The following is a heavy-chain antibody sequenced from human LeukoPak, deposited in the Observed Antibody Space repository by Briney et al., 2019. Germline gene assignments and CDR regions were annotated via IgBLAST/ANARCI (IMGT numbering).Heavy chain of an antibody. J-gene: IGHJ3*02. CDR1: GFTFSSYS. D-gene: IGHD4-17*01. CDR3: ARDSLTWDYGDYSAFDI. Sequence: GGSLRLSCAASGFTFSSYSMNWVCQAPGKGLEWVSSISSSSSYIYYADSVKGRFTISRDNAKNSLYLQMNSLRAEDTAVYYCARDSLTWDYGDYSAFDIWGQGTMVTVSS. V-gene: IGHV3-21*01. CDR2: ISSSSSYI.